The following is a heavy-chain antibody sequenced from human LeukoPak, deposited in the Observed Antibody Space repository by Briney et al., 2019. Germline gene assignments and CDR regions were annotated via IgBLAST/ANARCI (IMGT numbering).Heavy chain of an antibody. D-gene: IGHD6-6*01. J-gene: IGHJ3*02. CDR2: ISHSGST. CDR3: AREEAYSSSSDAFDI. CDR1: GGSFSGYY. V-gene: IGHV4-34*01. Sequence: SETLSLTCAVYGGSFSGYYRSWIRQPPGKGLEWIGEISHSGSTNYNPSLKSRVTISVDTSKNQFSLKLSSVTAADTAVYYCAREEAYSSSSDAFDIWGQGTMVTVSS.